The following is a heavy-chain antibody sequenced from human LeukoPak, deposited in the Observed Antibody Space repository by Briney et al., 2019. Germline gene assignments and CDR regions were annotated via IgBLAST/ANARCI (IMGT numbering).Heavy chain of an antibody. Sequence: PSETLSLTCTVSGGSISSYYWSWIRQPPGKGLEWIGYIYYSGSTNYNPSLKSRVTISVDTSKNQFSLKLSSVTAADTAVYYCARYYYDSSGYYFGYYYGMDVWGQGTTVTVSS. CDR2: IYYSGST. CDR1: GGSISSYY. CDR3: ARYYYDSSGYYFGYYYGMDV. D-gene: IGHD3-22*01. J-gene: IGHJ6*02. V-gene: IGHV4-59*01.